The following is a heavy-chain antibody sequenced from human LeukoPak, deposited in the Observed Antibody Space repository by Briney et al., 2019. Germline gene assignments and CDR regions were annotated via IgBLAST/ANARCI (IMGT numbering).Heavy chain of an antibody. CDR3: ANSQWLVRSPFDY. CDR1: AFTFSNFG. CDR2: ISSDNSII. J-gene: IGHJ4*02. Sequence: GGSLRLSCAASAFTFSNFGMNWVRQAPGKGLEWISYISSDNSIIYYADSLKGRFTISRDNSKNTLYLQMNSLRAEDTAVYYCANSQWLVRSPFDYWGQGTLVTVSS. V-gene: IGHV3-48*01. D-gene: IGHD6-19*01.